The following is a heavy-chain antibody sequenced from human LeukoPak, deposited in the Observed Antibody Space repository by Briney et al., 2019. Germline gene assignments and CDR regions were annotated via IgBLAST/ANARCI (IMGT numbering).Heavy chain of an antibody. V-gene: IGHV3-23*01. Sequence: GGSLRRSCAASGFTFSNYAMTWVRQAPGHGLEWVSVIGRTGDIFYADSLKGRFTISRDNSKNTLYLQMNSLRAEDTAVYYCAKYQLLNNNYWRDAFDFWGQGTMVTVSS. CDR3: AKYQLLNNNYWRDAFDF. D-gene: IGHD1-1*01. CDR1: GFTFSNYA. J-gene: IGHJ3*01. CDR2: IGRTGDI.